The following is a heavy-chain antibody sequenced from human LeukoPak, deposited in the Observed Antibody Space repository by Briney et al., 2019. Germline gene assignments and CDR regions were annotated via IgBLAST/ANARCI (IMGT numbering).Heavy chain of an antibody. J-gene: IGHJ5*02. V-gene: IGHV5-51*01. CDR1: GYKFTYYW. D-gene: IGHD2-15*01. CDR3: WRLPNAGADYSCFDP. Sequence: GESLKISCKTSGYKFTYYWFAWVRQRPGQGLGWVGIIYPYDSHTRYSPSFQGQVTISADKSISTAFPQWRSLEASGTAMYYWWRLPNAGADYSCFDPWGQGTLVTVSS. CDR2: IYPYDSHT.